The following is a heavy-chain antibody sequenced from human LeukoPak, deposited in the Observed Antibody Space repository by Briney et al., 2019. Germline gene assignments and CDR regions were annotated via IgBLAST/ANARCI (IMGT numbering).Heavy chain of an antibody. D-gene: IGHD4-23*01. CDR1: GFTFSSNW. CDR2: IKQDGSEK. V-gene: IGHV3-7*01. J-gene: IGHJ6*03. Sequence: GGSLRLXCSASGFTFSSNWMSWVRRAPGKGLEWVANIKQDGSEKYYVDSVKGRFTISRDNAKNSLYLQMNSLRAEDTAVYYCASRGYSNFYYYMDVWGKGTTVTVSS. CDR3: ASRGYSNFYYYMDV.